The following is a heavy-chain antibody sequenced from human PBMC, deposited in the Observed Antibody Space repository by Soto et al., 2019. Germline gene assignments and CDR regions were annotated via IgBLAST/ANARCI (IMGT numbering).Heavy chain of an antibody. CDR2: INAGNGNT. J-gene: IGHJ5*02. CDR3: ARALPRYCSGGSCLNWFDP. D-gene: IGHD2-15*01. V-gene: IGHV1-3*05. CDR1: GYTFTSYA. Sequence: QVQLVQSGAEEKKPGASVKVSCKASGYTFTSYAMHWVRQAPGQRVEWMGWINAGNGNTKYSQKFQGRVTITRDTSASTAYMELSSLRSEDTAVYYCARALPRYCSGGSCLNWFDPWGQGTLVTVSS.